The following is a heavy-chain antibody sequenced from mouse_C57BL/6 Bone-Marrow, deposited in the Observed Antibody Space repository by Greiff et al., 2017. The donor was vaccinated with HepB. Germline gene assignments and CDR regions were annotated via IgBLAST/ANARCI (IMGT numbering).Heavy chain of an antibody. CDR1: GYSITSGYY. D-gene: IGHD2-3*01. J-gene: IGHJ3*01. V-gene: IGHV3-6*01. CDR3: ARLGADDGCFAY. Sequence: EVQRVESGPGLVKPSQSLSLTCSVTGYSITSGYYWNWIRQFPGNKLEWMGYISYDGSNNYNPSLKNRISITRDTSKNQFFLKLNSVTTEDTATYYCARLGADDGCFAYWGQGTLVTVSA. CDR2: ISYDGSN.